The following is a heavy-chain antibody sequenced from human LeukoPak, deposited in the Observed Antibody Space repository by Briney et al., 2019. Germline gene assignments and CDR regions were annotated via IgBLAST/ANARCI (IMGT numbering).Heavy chain of an antibody. CDR1: GFTFGDYA. J-gene: IGHJ4*02. D-gene: IGHD1-26*01. CDR3: TRDSPLTRRIVGATTTRNTFDY. CDR2: IRSKAYGWTT. V-gene: IGHV3-49*04. Sequence: PGGSLRLSCTASGFTFGDYAMSWVRQAPGKGREWVCFIRSKAYGWTTEYSASVKGKFTISREDSKSLAYLQMNSLRTEDTAVYYCTRDSPLTRRIVGATTTRNTFDYWGQGTLVTVSS.